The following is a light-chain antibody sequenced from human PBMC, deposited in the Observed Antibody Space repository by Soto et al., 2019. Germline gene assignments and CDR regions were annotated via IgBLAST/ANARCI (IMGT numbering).Light chain of an antibody. CDR3: QQYDDLPLT. Sequence: DIQMTQSPSSLSASVGDRVTVTCQASQDITNYLSWYQQKPGKAPKPLISDASNLEIGVPSRFSGRGSGTDFSLTINNLQPEDFATYFCQQYDDLPLTFGGGTKVDIK. V-gene: IGKV1-33*01. J-gene: IGKJ4*01. CDR1: QDITNY. CDR2: DAS.